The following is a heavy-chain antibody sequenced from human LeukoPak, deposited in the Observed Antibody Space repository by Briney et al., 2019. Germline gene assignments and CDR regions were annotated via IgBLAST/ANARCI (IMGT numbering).Heavy chain of an antibody. D-gene: IGHD4-23*01. Sequence: GGSLRLSCAASGFTFSAYWMSWVRQAPGKGLEWVANIKQDGSDKYYVGSVKGRFTISRDNAKNSLYLQMNSLRAEDTAVCYCARKTVVGSYFDYWGQGTPVTVSS. CDR2: IKQDGSDK. J-gene: IGHJ4*02. CDR1: GFTFSAYW. V-gene: IGHV3-7*03. CDR3: ARKTVVGSYFDY.